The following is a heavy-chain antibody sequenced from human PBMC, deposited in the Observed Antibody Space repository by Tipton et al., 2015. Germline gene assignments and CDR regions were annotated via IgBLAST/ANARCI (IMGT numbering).Heavy chain of an antibody. CDR3: ARARVRHGGLFPS. J-gene: IGHJ5*02. CDR1: GGSISSYY. D-gene: IGHD4-23*01. CDR2: IHYSGST. V-gene: IGHV4-59*07. Sequence: TLSLTCTVSGGSISSYYWSWIRQPPGKGLEWIGYIHYSGSTNYNPSLKSRVTISVDTSKTQFSLKMRSVTATDTAVYYCARARVRHGGLFPSWGQGTLVTVST.